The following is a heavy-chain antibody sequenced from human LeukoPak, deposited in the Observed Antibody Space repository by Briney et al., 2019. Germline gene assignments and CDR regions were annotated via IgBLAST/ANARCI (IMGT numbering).Heavy chain of an antibody. CDR1: GFTFGDYA. J-gene: IGHJ4*02. CDR2: IHSGGNTI. CDR3: ARKLTGTTYFDY. V-gene: IGHV3-48*03. Sequence: GRSLRLSCTASGFTFGDYAMSWFRQAPGKGLEWVSYIHSGGNTIYYADSVKGRFTISRDYARNSLYLQMNSLRAEDTAVYYCARKLTGTTYFDYWGQGTLVTVSS. D-gene: IGHD1-1*01.